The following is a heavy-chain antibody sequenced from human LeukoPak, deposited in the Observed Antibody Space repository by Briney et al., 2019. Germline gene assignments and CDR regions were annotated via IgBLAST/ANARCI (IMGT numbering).Heavy chain of an antibody. J-gene: IGHJ4*02. CDR2: IYSDGNCL. CDR1: GFTFSIYG. D-gene: IGHD6-13*01. V-gene: IGHV3-30*18. CDR3: AKRGHYSSSWYHYCDY. Sequence: GGSLRLSCAAYGFTFSIYGMHWLPQAQGKGLEWLAAIYSDGNCLYYACTVSGGFTNSRDNSRNTVSLQMNSQRAEYTAVCYCAKRGHYSSSWYHYCDYWGQGTLVTVSS.